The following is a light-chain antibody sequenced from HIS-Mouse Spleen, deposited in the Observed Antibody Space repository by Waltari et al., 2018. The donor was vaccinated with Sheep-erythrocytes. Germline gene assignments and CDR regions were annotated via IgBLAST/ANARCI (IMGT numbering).Light chain of an antibody. CDR1: QGISSW. CDR2: APS. J-gene: IGKJ5*01. CDR3: QQANSFPIT. V-gene: IGKV1-12*01. Sequence: DIQMTQSPSSVSASVGDRVTITFRASQGISSWLAWYHQKPGKAPKHLIYAPSSFQSGVPSRFSGSGSGTDCTLTISSLQPEDFATYYCQQANSFPITFGQGTRLEIK.